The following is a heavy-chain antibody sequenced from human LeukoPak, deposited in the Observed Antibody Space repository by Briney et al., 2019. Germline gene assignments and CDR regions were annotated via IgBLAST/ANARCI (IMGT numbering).Heavy chain of an antibody. CDR2: IKSKTDGGTT. CDR1: GFTFSNAW. Sequence: GGSLRLSCAASGFTFSNAWMSWVRQAPGKGLEWVGRIKSKTDGGTTDYAAPVKGRFTISRDDSKNTLYLQMNSLKTEDTAVYYCTTVYWAVRGWIQNYYYYYMDVWGKGTTVTVSS. CDR3: TTVYWAVRGWIQNYYYYYMDV. V-gene: IGHV3-15*01. J-gene: IGHJ6*03. D-gene: IGHD3-10*01.